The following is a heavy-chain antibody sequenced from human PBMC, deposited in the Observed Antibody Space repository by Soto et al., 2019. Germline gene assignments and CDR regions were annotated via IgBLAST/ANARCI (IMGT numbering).Heavy chain of an antibody. D-gene: IGHD3-3*01. J-gene: IGHJ3*02. CDR2: ISAYNGNT. CDR3: ATLRFLEWYLSEDAFDI. V-gene: IGHV1-18*01. CDR1: GYTFTSYG. Sequence: GASVKVSCKDSGYTFTSYGSSWVRQAPGQGLEWMGWISAYNGNTNYAQKLQGRVTMTTDTSTSTAYMELRSLRSDDTAVYYCATLRFLEWYLSEDAFDIWGQGTMVTVSS.